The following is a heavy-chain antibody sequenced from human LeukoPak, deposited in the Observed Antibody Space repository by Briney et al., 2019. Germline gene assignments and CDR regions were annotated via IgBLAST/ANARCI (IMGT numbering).Heavy chain of an antibody. J-gene: IGHJ4*02. D-gene: IGHD2-21*02. Sequence: ASVKVSCKASVYTFTGYYIHCVRQAPGQGLECMGCINPNSVGTNYAQDFQGRVTMTRDTSISTDYMELSRLRSDDTAVYYCTRHPAVVTHLDYWGQGTLVTVSS. V-gene: IGHV1-2*02. CDR1: VYTFTGYY. CDR2: INPNSVGT. CDR3: TRHPAVVTHLDY.